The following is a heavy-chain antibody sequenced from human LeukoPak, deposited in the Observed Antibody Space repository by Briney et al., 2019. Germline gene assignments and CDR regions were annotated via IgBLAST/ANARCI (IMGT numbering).Heavy chain of an antibody. CDR3: VRLSPYDSSGYYYDY. J-gene: IGHJ4*02. CDR2: IKQDGSEK. D-gene: IGHD3-22*01. CDR1: AFTLSFYW. V-gene: IGHV3-7*01. Sequence: GGSLRLSCEASAFTLSFYWMSWVRQAPGKGLEWVANIKQDGSEKYYVDSVKGRFTISRENAKNSMYLQMNSLRAGDTAVYYCVRLSPYDSSGYYYDYWGQGTLGTVSS.